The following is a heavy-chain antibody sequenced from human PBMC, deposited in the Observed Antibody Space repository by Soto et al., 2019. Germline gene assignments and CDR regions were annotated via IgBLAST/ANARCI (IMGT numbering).Heavy chain of an antibody. Sequence: GGSLRLSCAASGFTFSSYGMHWVRQAPGKGLEWVAVISYDGSNKYYADSVKGRFTISRDNSKNTLYLQMDSLRAEDTAVYYCAKAFTMIVVVITPLDVWGQGTTVTV. CDR1: GFTFSSYG. CDR2: ISYDGSNK. CDR3: AKAFTMIVVVITPLDV. D-gene: IGHD3-22*01. J-gene: IGHJ6*02. V-gene: IGHV3-30*18.